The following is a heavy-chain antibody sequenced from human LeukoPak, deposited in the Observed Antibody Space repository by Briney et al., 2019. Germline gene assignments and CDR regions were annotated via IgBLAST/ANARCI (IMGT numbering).Heavy chain of an antibody. CDR2: VSGSGDDS. D-gene: IGHD6-19*01. CDR3: AKQDIRSSAWYD. CDR1: GFTFSTYS. Sequence: GGSLRLSCAASGFTFSTYSMGWVRQAPGKGLEWVSAVSGSGDDSYYADSVKGRFTTSRDNSKNMLYLQMKSLRVEDTAVYYCAKQDIRSSAWYDWGQGTLVTVSS. V-gene: IGHV3-23*01. J-gene: IGHJ4*02.